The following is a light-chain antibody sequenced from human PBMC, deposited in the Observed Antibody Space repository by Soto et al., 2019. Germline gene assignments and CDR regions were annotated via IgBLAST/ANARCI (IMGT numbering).Light chain of an antibody. CDR2: DVS. J-gene: IGLJ2*01. CDR3: SSYAGRNNFV. CDR1: SSDVGAYNY. V-gene: IGLV2-8*01. Sequence: QSALTQPPSASGSPGQSVTIPCTGTSSDVGAYNYVSWYQQHPGKAPKLMIYDVSKRPSGVPDRFSGSKSGNTASLTVSGLQAEDEADYYCSSYAGRNNFVFGGGTKVTVL.